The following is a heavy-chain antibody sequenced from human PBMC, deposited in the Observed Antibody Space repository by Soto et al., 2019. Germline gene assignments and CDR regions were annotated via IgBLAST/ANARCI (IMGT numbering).Heavy chain of an antibody. CDR3: AKDRGGDCPDNSCYFGADY. Sequence: SLRLSCVGSGFTFSSYGMHWVRQAPGKGLECVAVISDTGSSHYYAASVEGRFTISRENSKNTLSLHMDRLRVEDTAVYHCAKDRGGDCPDNSCYFGADYWGQGTPVTVSS. J-gene: IGHJ4*02. D-gene: IGHD2-2*01. CDR2: ISDTGSSH. CDR1: GFTFSSYG. V-gene: IGHV3-30*18.